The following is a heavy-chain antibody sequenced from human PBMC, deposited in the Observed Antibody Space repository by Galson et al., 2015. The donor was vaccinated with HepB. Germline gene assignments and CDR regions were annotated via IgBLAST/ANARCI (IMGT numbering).Heavy chain of an antibody. Sequence: SLRLSCAASGFTFSKYGMHWVRQAPGKGLEWVGGISNDGSNTYYGDSVKGRFTISRDISRNTLFMQMNSLRVEDTAVYYCAKGAYYDILTGYYWGQGTLVTVSS. D-gene: IGHD3-9*01. CDR2: ISNDGSNT. CDR3: AKGAYYDILTGYY. J-gene: IGHJ4*02. V-gene: IGHV3-30*18. CDR1: GFTFSKYG.